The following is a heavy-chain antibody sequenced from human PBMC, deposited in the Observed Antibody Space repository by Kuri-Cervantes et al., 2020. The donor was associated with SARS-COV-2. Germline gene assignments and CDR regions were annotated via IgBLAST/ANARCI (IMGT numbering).Heavy chain of an antibody. D-gene: IGHD2-15*01. CDR1: GFTFSSYG. J-gene: IGHJ4*02. V-gene: IGHV3-30*18. CDR2: ISYDGSNK. Sequence: GGSLRLSCAASGFTFSSYGMHWVRQAPGKGLEWVAVISYDGSNKYYADSVKGRFTISRDNSKNTLYLQMNSLRAEDTAVYYCAKDPHGIVVVVAAIDQWGQGTLVTVSS. CDR3: AKDPHGIVVVVAAIDQ.